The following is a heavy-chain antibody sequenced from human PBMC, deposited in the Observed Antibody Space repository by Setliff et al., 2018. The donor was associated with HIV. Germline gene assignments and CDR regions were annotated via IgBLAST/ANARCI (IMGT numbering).Heavy chain of an antibody. CDR2: VIPTYDTT. D-gene: IGHD4-17*01. J-gene: IGHJ4*02. CDR1: GDTFSKHA. CDR3: ARINDYGGNEGYFDY. Sequence: SVKVSCKASGDTFSKHAVSWVRQAPGQGLEWMGSVIPTYDTTSYAREFQGRLTITADESTSTVYMDLSRLTSDDTAIFFCARINDYGGNEGYFDYWGQGTLVTVSS. V-gene: IGHV1-69*13.